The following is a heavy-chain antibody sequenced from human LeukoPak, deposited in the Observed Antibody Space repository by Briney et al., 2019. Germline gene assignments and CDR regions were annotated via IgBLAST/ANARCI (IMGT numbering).Heavy chain of an antibody. J-gene: IGHJ6*03. V-gene: IGHV3-21*05. Sequence: GGSLRLSCAASGFTFSTFSMSWVRQAPGKGVEWISYITSSSNVIYYADSVKGRFTISRDNAKSSLYLQMNSLRDEDTAVYYCARDPYSGSYGDYYYYYMDVWGKGTTVTISS. D-gene: IGHD1-26*01. CDR3: ARDPYSGSYGDYYYYYMDV. CDR1: GFTFSTFS. CDR2: ITSSSNVI.